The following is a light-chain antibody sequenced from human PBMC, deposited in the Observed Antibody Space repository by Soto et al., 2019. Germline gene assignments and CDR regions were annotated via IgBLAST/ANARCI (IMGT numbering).Light chain of an antibody. V-gene: IGKV3-20*01. Sequence: EIVLTQSPGSLSLSPGERATLSCRAGQSVTSNFLAWYQQKPGQAPRLLIYAASTRATGIPDRFSGSGSGTDFTLTISRLEPEDFAVYYCHHYGASSAFGQGTKVEI. J-gene: IGKJ1*01. CDR2: AAS. CDR1: QSVTSNF. CDR3: HHYGASSA.